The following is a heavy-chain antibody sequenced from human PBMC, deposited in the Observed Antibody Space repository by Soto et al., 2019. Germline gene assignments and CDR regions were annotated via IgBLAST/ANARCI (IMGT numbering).Heavy chain of an antibody. CDR3: ATQQLSVVPAAKLRVYYYYYMDV. V-gene: IGHV1-24*01. J-gene: IGHJ6*03. D-gene: IGHD2-2*01. CDR1: GYTLTELS. Sequence: ASVKVSCKVSGYTLTELSMHWVRQAPGKGLEWMGGFDPEDGETIYAQKFQGRVTMTEDTSTDTAYMELSSLRSEDTAVYYCATQQLSVVPAAKLRVYYYYYMDVWGKGTTVTVSS. CDR2: FDPEDGET.